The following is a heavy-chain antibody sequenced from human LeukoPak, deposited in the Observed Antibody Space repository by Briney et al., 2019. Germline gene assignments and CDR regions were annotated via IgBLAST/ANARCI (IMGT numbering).Heavy chain of an antibody. CDR1: GGSFSGYH. CDR3: ARGRSAAGYYFDY. J-gene: IGHJ4*02. D-gene: IGHD6-13*01. V-gene: IGHV4-34*01. Sequence: SETPSLTCAVYGGSFSGYHWSWIRQPPGKGLEWIGEINHSGSTNYNPSLKSRVTISVDTSKNQFSLKLNSVTAADTAVYYCARGRSAAGYYFDYWGQGTLVTVSS. CDR2: INHSGST.